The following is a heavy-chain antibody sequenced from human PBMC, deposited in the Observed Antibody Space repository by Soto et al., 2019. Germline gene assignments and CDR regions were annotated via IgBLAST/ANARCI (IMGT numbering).Heavy chain of an antibody. D-gene: IGHD6-6*01. Sequence: SETLSLTCTVSGGSISSSSYYWGWIRQPPGRGLEWIGSIYYSGSTYYNPSLKSRVTISVDTSKNQFSLKLSSVTAADTAVYYCARHMYSSPSYGMDVWGQGTTVTVSS. J-gene: IGHJ6*02. V-gene: IGHV4-39*01. CDR3: ARHMYSSPSYGMDV. CDR2: IYYSGST. CDR1: GGSISSSSYY.